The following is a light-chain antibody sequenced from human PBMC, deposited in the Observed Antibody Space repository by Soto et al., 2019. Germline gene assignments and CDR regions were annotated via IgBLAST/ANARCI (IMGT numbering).Light chain of an antibody. CDR1: SSDVGGYNY. J-gene: IGLJ1*01. CDR2: EVS. V-gene: IGLV2-14*01. Sequence: QSALTHPASVSGSPVQSITISCPGTSSDVGGYNYVSWYQQHPGKAPKRMISEVSNRPSGVSNRFSGSKSGNTASLTISGLQAEDEADYYCSSYTSSSTPYYVFGPGTKVTVL. CDR3: SSYTSSSTPYYV.